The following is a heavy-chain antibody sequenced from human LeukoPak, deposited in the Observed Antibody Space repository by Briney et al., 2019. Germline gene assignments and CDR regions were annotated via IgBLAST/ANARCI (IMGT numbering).Heavy chain of an antibody. V-gene: IGHV3-48*03. CDR2: ISISGSTR. CDR3: ARVGGSSFDY. D-gene: IGHD2-15*01. J-gene: IGHJ4*02. CDR1: GFTFSSYE. Sequence: GGSLRLSCAISGFTFSSYEMNWVRQAPGKGLEWISYISISGSTRNYADSVKGRLTISRDNAKNSVYLQMNSLRAEDTAVYYCARVGGSSFDYWGQGTLVTVSS.